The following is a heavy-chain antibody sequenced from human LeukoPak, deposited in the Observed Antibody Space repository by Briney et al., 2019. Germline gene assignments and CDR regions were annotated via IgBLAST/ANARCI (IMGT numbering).Heavy chain of an antibody. D-gene: IGHD2-8*01. CDR1: GYNFISYY. CDR2: INPSGGST. J-gene: IGHJ6*02. CDR3: AREDVVLVDAVRYYYYGMDV. V-gene: IGHV1-46*01. Sequence: ASVKVSCKASGYNFISYYMHWVRQAPGQGLEWMGIINPSGGSTSYAQKFQDRVTMTRDTSTSTVYMELSSLKSEDAAVYYCAREDVVLVDAVRYYYYGMDVWGQGTTVTVSS.